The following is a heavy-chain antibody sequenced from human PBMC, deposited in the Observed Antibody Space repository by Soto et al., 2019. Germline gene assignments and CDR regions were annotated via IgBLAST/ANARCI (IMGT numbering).Heavy chain of an antibody. D-gene: IGHD6-13*01. J-gene: IGHJ4*02. CDR1: GGSISSYY. CDR2: IYYSGST. CDR3: ARVARIAAAGHGSYFDY. V-gene: IGHV4-59*01. Sequence: SETLSLTCTVSGGSISSYYWSWIRQPPGKGLEWIGYIYYSGSTNYNPSLKSRVTISVDTSKNQFSLKLSSVTAADTAVYYCARVARIAAAGHGSYFDYWGQGTLVTVSS.